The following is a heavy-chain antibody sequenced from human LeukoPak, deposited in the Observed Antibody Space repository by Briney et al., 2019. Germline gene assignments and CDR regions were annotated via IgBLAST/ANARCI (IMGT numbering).Heavy chain of an antibody. J-gene: IGHJ4*02. CDR3: ARCGIDYFDY. CDR2: IYYSGST. V-gene: IGHV4-39*07. CDR1: GGSISSSSYY. D-gene: IGHD1-26*01. Sequence: SETLSLTCTVSGGSISSSSYYWGWIRQPPGKGLEWIGSIYYSGSTYYNPSLKSRVTISVDTSKNQFSLKLSSVTAADTAVYYCARCGIDYFDYWGQGTLVTVSS.